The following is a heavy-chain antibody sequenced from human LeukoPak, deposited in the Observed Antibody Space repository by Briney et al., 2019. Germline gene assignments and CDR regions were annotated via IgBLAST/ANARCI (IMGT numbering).Heavy chain of an antibody. V-gene: IGHV3-30*18. D-gene: IGHD4-11*01. CDR1: GFTFSRYG. CDR2: ISYDGTNK. J-gene: IGHJ5*02. CDR3: AKSRLTTGFDP. Sequence: PGGSLRLSCAASGFTFSRYGMHWVRQAPGKGLEWVAVISYDGTNKYYADSVKGRFTISRDNSKNTLYLQMNSLRAEDTAVYYCAKSRLTTGFDPWGQGTLVTVSS.